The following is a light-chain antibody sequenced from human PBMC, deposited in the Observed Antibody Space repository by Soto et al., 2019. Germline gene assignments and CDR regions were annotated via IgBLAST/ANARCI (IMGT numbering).Light chain of an antibody. CDR2: GNS. CDR3: QSYDSSLSGVV. J-gene: IGLJ3*02. Sequence: QSVLTQPPSVSGAPGQRVTISCTGSSSNIGAGYDVHWYQQLPGTAPKLLIYGNSNRPSGVPDRFSGSKSGTSASVVITGLQAEDEADYYCQSYDSSLSGVVFGGGTKLTVL. CDR1: SSNIGAGYD. V-gene: IGLV1-40*01.